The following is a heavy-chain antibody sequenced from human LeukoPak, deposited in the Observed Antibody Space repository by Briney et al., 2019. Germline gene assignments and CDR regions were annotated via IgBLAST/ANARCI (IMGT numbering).Heavy chain of an antibody. V-gene: IGHV1-2*02. D-gene: IGHD3-22*01. CDR2: INPNSGGT. J-gene: IGHJ4*02. CDR3: ARADDYYDSSGYSAHFDY. CDR1: GYTFTGYY. Sequence: ASVKVSCKASGYTFTGYYMYWVRQAPGQGLEWMGWINPNSGGTNYAQKFQGRVTMTRDTSISTAYMELSRLRSDDTAVYYCARADDYYDSSGYSAHFDYWGQGTLVTVSS.